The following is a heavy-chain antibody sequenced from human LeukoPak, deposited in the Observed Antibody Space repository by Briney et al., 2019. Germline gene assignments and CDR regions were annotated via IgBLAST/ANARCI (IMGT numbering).Heavy chain of an antibody. Sequence: GGSLRLSCAASGFTFSGSAMHWVRQAPGKGLEWVAVIWYDGSNKYYADSVKGRFTISRDNAKNSLHLQMNSLRAEDTAVYYCARVRADSSGYYLDYWGQGTLVTVSS. CDR3: ARVRADSSGYYLDY. V-gene: IGHV3-33*08. CDR2: IWYDGSNK. J-gene: IGHJ4*02. CDR1: GFTFSGSA. D-gene: IGHD3-22*01.